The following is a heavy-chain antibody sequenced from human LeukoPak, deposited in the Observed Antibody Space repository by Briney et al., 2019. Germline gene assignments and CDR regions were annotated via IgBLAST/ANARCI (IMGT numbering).Heavy chain of an antibody. J-gene: IGHJ4*02. V-gene: IGHV4-59*08. Sequence: PSETLSLTCAVYGGSFSGYYWSWIRQPPGKGLEWIGYIYYSGSTNYNPSLKSRVTISVDTSKNQFSLKLSSVTAADTAVYYCARLTYYYDSSGYYYHPSFDYWGQGTLVTVSS. D-gene: IGHD3-22*01. CDR2: IYYSGST. CDR3: ARLTYYYDSSGYYYHPSFDY. CDR1: GGSFSGYY.